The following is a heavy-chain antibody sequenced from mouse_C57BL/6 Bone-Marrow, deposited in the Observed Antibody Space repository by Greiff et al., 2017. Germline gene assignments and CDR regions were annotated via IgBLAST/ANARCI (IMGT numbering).Heavy chain of an antibody. V-gene: IGHV1-81*01. D-gene: IGHD2-2*01. CDR1: GYTFTSYG. CDR3: ARLWFRNYFDY. Sequence: VHLVESGAELARPGASVKLSCKASGYTFTSYGISWVKQRTGQGLEWIGEIYPRSGNTYYNEKFKGKATLTADKSSSTAYMELRSLTSEDSAVYFCARLWFRNYFDYWGQGTTLTVSS. J-gene: IGHJ2*01. CDR2: IYPRSGNT.